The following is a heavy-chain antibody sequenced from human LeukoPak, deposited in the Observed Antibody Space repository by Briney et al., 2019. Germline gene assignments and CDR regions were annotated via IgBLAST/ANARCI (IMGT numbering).Heavy chain of an antibody. CDR1: GFSLSSSGVG. D-gene: IGHD4-17*01. CDR3: THYSTTVLDY. CDR2: IYWDDDK. J-gene: IGHJ4*02. Sequence: ESGPTLVNPTQTLTLTCTFSGFSLSSSGVGVGWIRQPPGKALEWLALIYWDDDKRYSSSLRSRLTITKDTPKNQVVLTMTNMDPVDTATYYCTHYSTTVLDYWGQGALVTVSS. V-gene: IGHV2-5*02.